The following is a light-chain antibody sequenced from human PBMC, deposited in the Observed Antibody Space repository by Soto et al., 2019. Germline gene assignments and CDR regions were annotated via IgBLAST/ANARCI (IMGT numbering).Light chain of an antibody. Sequence: EIVLTQSPATLSVSTGERATLSCRASQSVSSNLAWYQQKPGQAPRLLIYDASNRATGIPARFSGSGSGTDFTLTISSLEPEDFAVYYCQQRSNWPTFGGGTKVDIK. CDR2: DAS. CDR1: QSVSSN. J-gene: IGKJ4*01. V-gene: IGKV3-11*01. CDR3: QQRSNWPT.